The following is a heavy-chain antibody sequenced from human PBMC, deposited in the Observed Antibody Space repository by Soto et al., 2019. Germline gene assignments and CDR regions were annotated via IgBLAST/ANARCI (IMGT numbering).Heavy chain of an antibody. CDR3: ARRKGDNYDSSGYHYYFDY. J-gene: IGHJ4*02. V-gene: IGHV1-2*02. Sequence: QVQLVQSGAAVKKPGASVKVSCKASGYTFTDYYVHWVRQAPGQGLEWMGWINPNSGGTKYAQKFQGRVTMTRDTSISTAYMELSRLRSDDTAVYYCARRKGDNYDSSGYHYYFDYWGQGTLVTVSS. CDR2: INPNSGGT. CDR1: GYTFTDYY. D-gene: IGHD3-22*01.